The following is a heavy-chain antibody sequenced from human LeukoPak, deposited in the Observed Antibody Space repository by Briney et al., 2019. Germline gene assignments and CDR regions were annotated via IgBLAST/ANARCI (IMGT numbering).Heavy chain of an antibody. J-gene: IGHJ2*01. CDR3: ARPSGSPYWYFDL. CDR2: VFYSGNT. CDR1: GGSVSSSVSY. D-gene: IGHD5-12*01. V-gene: IGHV4-39*01. Sequence: PSETLSLTCTVSGGSVSSSVSYWGWLRQPPGKGLEWIGTVFYSGNTYYNPSLKSRVTISVDRSNNQFFLSLYFVTAADTAMYYCARPSGSPYWYFDLWGRGMLVTVSP.